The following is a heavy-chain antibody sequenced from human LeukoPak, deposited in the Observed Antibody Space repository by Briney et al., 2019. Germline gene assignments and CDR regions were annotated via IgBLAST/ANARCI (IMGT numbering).Heavy chain of an antibody. CDR2: ISGSGGST. Sequence: PGGSLRLSCAASGFTFSSYAMSWVRQAPGKGLEWVSAISGSGGSTYYADSVKGRFTISRDNAKNSLYLQMNSLRAEDTALYYCAREVSEGFDFWGQGTLVTVSS. CDR1: GFTFSSYA. D-gene: IGHD3-22*01. J-gene: IGHJ4*02. V-gene: IGHV3-23*01. CDR3: AREVSEGFDF.